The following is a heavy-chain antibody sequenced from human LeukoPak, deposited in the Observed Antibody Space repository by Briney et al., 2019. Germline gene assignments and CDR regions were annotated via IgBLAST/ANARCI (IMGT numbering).Heavy chain of an antibody. D-gene: IGHD5/OR15-5a*01. CDR2: LYYSGYS. Sequence: SETLSLTCTDSGGSITSYYWAWLRQPPGKGLEWIGYLYYSGYSNYNPSLKSRVSMSVDTSKNQFSLKLTSVTAADTAVYYCARHSIVSDRARLFDYWGQGTLVTVSS. CDR1: GGSITSYY. V-gene: IGHV4-59*08. J-gene: IGHJ4*02. CDR3: ARHSIVSDRARLFDY.